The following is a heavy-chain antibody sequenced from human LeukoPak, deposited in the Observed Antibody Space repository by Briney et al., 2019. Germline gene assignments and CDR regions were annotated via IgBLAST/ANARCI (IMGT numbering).Heavy chain of an antibody. CDR2: ISLSGVT. J-gene: IGHJ4*02. Sequence: GTLSLTCGVSGGSISSTNWWSWVRQPPGQGLEWIGEISLSGVTNYNPSLKSRVTMSLDRSKNHLSLTLTSVTAADTAVYYCARDPLAEGYFDYWGQGTLVTVSS. V-gene: IGHV4-4*02. CDR1: GGSISSTNW. CDR3: ARDPLAEGYFDY.